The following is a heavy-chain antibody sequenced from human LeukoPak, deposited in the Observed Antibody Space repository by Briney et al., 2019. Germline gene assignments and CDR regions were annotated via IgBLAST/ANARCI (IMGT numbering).Heavy chain of an antibody. CDR2: FDPEDGET. D-gene: IGHD3-10*01. Sequence: ASVKVSCKVSGYTLTELSMHWVRQAPGKGLEWMGGFDPEDGETIYAQKFQGRVTMTEDTSTDTAYMELSSLRSEDTAVYYCADLYYYGSGENWFDPWGQGTLVTVSS. V-gene: IGHV1-24*01. CDR3: ADLYYYGSGENWFDP. J-gene: IGHJ5*02. CDR1: GYTLTELS.